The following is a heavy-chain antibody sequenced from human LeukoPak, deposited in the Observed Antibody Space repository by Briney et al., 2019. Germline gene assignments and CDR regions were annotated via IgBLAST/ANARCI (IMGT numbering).Heavy chain of an antibody. V-gene: IGHV3-66*01. D-gene: IGHD2-8*01. CDR3: ARVPNGRTFDY. CDR2: IYSGGST. CDR1: GFSVSSNY. J-gene: IGHJ4*02. Sequence: GGSLRLSCAASGFSVSSNYMSWVRQAPGKGLECVSVIYSGGSTYYANSVKGRFTISRDNPKNTLYLQMNSLRAEDTAVYYCARVPNGRTFDYWGQGTLVTVSS.